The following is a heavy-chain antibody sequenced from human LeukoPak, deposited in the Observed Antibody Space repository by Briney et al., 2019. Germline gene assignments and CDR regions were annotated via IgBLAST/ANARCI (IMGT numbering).Heavy chain of an antibody. Sequence: GGSLRLSCAASGFTFSSYGMHWVRQAPGKGLEWVAVISYDGSNKYYADSVKGRFTISRDNSKNTLYLQMNSLRAEDTAVYYCARNPPVSITMVREAASYYYGMDVWGQGTTVTVSS. CDR1: GFTFSSYG. CDR3: ARNPPVSITMVREAASYYYGMDV. CDR2: ISYDGSNK. D-gene: IGHD3-10*01. V-gene: IGHV3-30*03. J-gene: IGHJ6*02.